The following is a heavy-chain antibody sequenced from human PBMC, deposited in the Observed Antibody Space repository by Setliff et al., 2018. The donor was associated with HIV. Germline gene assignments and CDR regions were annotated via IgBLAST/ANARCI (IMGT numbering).Heavy chain of an antibody. Sequence: ASVKVSCKASGYTFTNYYIHWVRQAPGQGLEWMGIINPSGNITNYAQQLQGRVTMTKDSSTSTVYMEVRSLRSEDTAVYYCAREDKGYYGSGLGWAQGTLVTVSS. D-gene: IGHD3-10*01. CDR3: AREDKGYYGSGLG. J-gene: IGHJ4*02. CDR2: INPSGNIT. V-gene: IGHV1-46*01. CDR1: GYTFTNYY.